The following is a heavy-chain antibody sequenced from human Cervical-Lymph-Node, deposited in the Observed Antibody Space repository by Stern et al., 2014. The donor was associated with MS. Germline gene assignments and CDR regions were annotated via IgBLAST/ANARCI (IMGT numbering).Heavy chain of an antibody. D-gene: IGHD2-21*01. CDR2: INTTTGTP. CDR1: GYTFTDYA. J-gene: IGHJ4*02. Sequence: VQLVQSGSELKKPGASVKVSCMTSGYTFTDYALNWVRQAPGQGLEWMGWINTTTGTPTYAQGFTGRFVFSLDTSGNTAYLQISSLKAEDTALYFCARDYASLDWRGQYYFDYWGQGTLVTVSS. CDR3: ARDYASLDWRGQYYFDY. V-gene: IGHV7-4-1*02.